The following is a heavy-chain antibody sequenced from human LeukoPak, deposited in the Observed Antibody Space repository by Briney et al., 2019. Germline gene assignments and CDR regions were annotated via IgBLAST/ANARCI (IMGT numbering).Heavy chain of an antibody. J-gene: IGHJ4*02. V-gene: IGHV3-7*01. D-gene: IGHD3-9*01. CDR2: IKQDGSEK. CDR1: GFTFSRYW. Sequence: GGSLRLSCAASGFTFSRYWMSWVRQAPGKGLEWVAMIKQDGSEKYYVDSVKGRFTISRDNAKNSLYLQMNSLRAEDTAVYYCARDLFYYDILTGYHYFDYWGQGTLVTVSS. CDR3: ARDLFYYDILTGYHYFDY.